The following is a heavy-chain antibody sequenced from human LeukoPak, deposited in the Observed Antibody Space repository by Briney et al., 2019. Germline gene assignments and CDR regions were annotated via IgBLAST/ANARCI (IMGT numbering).Heavy chain of an antibody. CDR2: INPNSGDT. Sequence: ASVKVSCKASGHTFTDYYMHWVRQASGQGREWMGWINPNSGDTNYAQKFQGRVTMARDTSISAAYMELSRLRSDDTAVYYCARDRGLLWFQNAFDIWGQGTMVTVSS. CDR1: GHTFTDYY. CDR3: ARDRGLLWFQNAFDI. D-gene: IGHD2-21*02. J-gene: IGHJ3*02. V-gene: IGHV1-2*02.